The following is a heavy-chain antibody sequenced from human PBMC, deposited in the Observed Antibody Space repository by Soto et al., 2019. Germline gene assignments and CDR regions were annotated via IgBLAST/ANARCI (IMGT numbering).Heavy chain of an antibody. D-gene: IGHD4-17*01. Sequence: EVQLVESGGGLVQPGRSLRLSCAASGFTFDDYAMHWVRQAPGKGLEWVSGISWNSGSIGYADSVKGRFTISRDNAKNSLYLQMNSLRAEDTALYYCAKSPSSYGDFDYWGQGTLVTVSS. V-gene: IGHV3-9*01. CDR2: ISWNSGSI. CDR3: AKSPSSYGDFDY. CDR1: GFTFDDYA. J-gene: IGHJ4*02.